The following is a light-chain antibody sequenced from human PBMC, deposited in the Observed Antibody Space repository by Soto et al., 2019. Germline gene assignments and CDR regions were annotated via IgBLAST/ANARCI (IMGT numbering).Light chain of an antibody. J-gene: IGKJ3*01. Sequence: DIVLTQSPGTLSLSPGERATLSSRASQSISSSFLAWYQQRPGQAPRLLIHGVSSKAAGIPDRFSGSGSGTDFTLTINRLEPEDFALYFCQQYGSSPFTFGPGTQLEIK. CDR1: QSISSSF. CDR2: GVS. CDR3: QQYGSSPFT. V-gene: IGKV3-20*01.